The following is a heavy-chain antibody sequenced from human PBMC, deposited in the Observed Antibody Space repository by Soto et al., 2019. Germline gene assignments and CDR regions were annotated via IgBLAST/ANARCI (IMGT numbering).Heavy chain of an antibody. J-gene: IGHJ4*02. CDR3: AKAPDFIHMIVDD. D-gene: IGHD3-22*01. CDR2: ISGSGGST. V-gene: IGHV3-23*01. CDR1: VCTFSSYA. Sequence: AVGSLRLSCAASVCTFSSYAMSWVRQSPGKGLEWVSAISGSGGSTYYADSVKGRFTISRDNSKNTLYLQMNSLRAEDTAVYYCAKAPDFIHMIVDDWCQGTLGTVSS.